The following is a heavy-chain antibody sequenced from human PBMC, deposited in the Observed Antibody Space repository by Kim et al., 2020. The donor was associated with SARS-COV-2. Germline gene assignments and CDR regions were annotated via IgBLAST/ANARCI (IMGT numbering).Heavy chain of an antibody. Sequence: ADSGEGRLPISRDNSGNTLSLQMNSLRAEDTAVYYCAKGPYSSSWFFFQHWGQGTLVTVSS. CDR3: AKGPYSSSWFFFQH. V-gene: IGHV3-23*01. J-gene: IGHJ1*01. D-gene: IGHD6-13*01.